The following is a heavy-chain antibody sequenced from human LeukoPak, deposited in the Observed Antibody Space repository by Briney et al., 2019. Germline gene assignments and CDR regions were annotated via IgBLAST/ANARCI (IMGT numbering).Heavy chain of an antibody. Sequence: GESLKISCAASGFTFSSYWMSWVRQAPGKGLEWVANIKQDGSEKQYVDSVKGRFTISRDNAKNSLYLQMNSLRVEDTAFYYCARNSGANVYTYSFQYWGRGTLVTVSS. CDR3: ARNSGANVYTYSFQY. V-gene: IGHV3-7*05. CDR2: IKQDGSEK. D-gene: IGHD1-26*01. CDR1: GFTFSSYW. J-gene: IGHJ4*02.